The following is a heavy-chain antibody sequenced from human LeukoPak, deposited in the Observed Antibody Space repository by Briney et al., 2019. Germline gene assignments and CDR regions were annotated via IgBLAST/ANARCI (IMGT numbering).Heavy chain of an antibody. Sequence: GGSLRLSCAASGFTFSRSWMTWVRQAPGKGLEWVASINEDGSEIHYVDSVKGRFTISRDNAKDSLYLQVNSLTVEDTAVYYCARSRSSSWYYWGQGTLVTVSS. V-gene: IGHV3-7*01. CDR1: GFTFSRSW. D-gene: IGHD6-13*01. CDR2: INEDGSEI. CDR3: ARSRSSSWYY. J-gene: IGHJ4*02.